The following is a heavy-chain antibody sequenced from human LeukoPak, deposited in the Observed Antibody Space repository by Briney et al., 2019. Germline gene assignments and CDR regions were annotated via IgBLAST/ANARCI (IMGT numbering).Heavy chain of an antibody. D-gene: IGHD6-13*01. J-gene: IGHJ4*02. V-gene: IGHV5-51*01. CDR2: IYPGDSDT. CDR3: ARSDSSSWYWSIDY. CDR1: GYSFTSYW. Sequence: GESLKISCKGSGYSFTSYWIGWVRQMPGKGLEWMGIIYPGDSDTRYSPSFQGQVTISADKSISTAYLQSSSQQASHPAMYYCARSDSSSWYWSIDYWGQGTLVTVSS.